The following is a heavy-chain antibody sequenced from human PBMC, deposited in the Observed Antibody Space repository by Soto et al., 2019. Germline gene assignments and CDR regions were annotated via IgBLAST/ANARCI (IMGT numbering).Heavy chain of an antibody. CDR3: ARDRASGYYGHFDY. Sequence: ASVKISSKASGYTSTIYGISWVLQPPVQGLEWMVWISAYNGNTNYAEKLQGRVTMTTDTSTSTAYMELRSLRSADTAVYYCARDRASGYYGHFDYWGQGTLVTVSS. CDR1: GYTSTIYG. CDR2: ISAYNGNT. J-gene: IGHJ4*02. D-gene: IGHD3-3*01. V-gene: IGHV1-18*04.